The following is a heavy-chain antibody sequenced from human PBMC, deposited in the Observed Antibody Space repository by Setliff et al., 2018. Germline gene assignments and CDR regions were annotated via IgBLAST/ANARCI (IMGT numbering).Heavy chain of an antibody. V-gene: IGHV1-18*01. CDR1: GYSFGNYG. CDR3: ASNYDIHLYNWFDP. Sequence: GASVKVSCKASGYSFGNYGMSWVRQAPGQGLEWMGWISAYNINTNYAKKFQGRVTMTTDTSANIAYMELRSLRSDDTAVYYCASNYDIHLYNWFDPWGQGTLVTVSS. D-gene: IGHD3-9*01. CDR2: ISAYNINT. J-gene: IGHJ5*02.